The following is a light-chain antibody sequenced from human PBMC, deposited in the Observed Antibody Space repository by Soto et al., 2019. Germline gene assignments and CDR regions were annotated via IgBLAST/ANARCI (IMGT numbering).Light chain of an antibody. V-gene: IGKV1-5*03. CDR2: GTS. CDR3: QHDNDYSWT. CDR1: QSISIW. J-gene: IGKJ1*01. Sequence: DIHMTQSPSTLSASVGDRVTITCRASQSISIWLAWYQQKPGRAPNRLIYGTSSLESGVPSRFSGSGSGTEFTLTISSLQPDDVATYYCQHDNDYSWTFGQGTKVEIK.